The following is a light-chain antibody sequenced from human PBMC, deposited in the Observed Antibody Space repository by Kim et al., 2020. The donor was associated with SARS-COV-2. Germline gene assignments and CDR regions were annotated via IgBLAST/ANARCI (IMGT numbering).Light chain of an antibody. CDR1: QGISTF. CDR2: AAS. Sequence: ASVGDRVTITCRASQGISTFLAWYQQKPGKVPKLLISAASTLQSGVPSRFSGSGSGTDFTLTISSLQSEDVGNYYCQKYNSAPLTFGGGTKVDIK. CDR3: QKYNSAPLT. J-gene: IGKJ4*01. V-gene: IGKV1-27*01.